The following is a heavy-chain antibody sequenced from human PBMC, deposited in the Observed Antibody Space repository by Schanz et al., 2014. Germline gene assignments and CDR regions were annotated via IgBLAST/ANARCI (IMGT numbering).Heavy chain of an antibody. Sequence: QVQLVHSGAEVKKPGASVRVSCKASGYSFTTYGVNWVRQATGQGLEWMGWMNTTTDTRGYAQNFQGRVTMTRDTSSKTAYMEMTDQKSKDAGLYYCASHYGDLAFWGQGTLIAVSS. V-gene: IGHV1-8*01. CDR2: MNTTTDTR. CDR3: ASHYGDLAF. D-gene: IGHD4-17*01. J-gene: IGHJ4*02. CDR1: GYSFTTYG.